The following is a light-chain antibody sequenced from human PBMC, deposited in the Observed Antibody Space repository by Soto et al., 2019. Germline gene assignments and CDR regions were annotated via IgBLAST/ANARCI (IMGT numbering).Light chain of an antibody. CDR1: QSVGRNY. Sequence: EIVLTQSPGTLSLSPGERATLSCRASQSVGRNYLAWYKQKPGQAPRLLIYGASSRATGIPDTFSGSGSGTDFTLTLSRLEPEDFAVYYCQQYASSPLTFGGGTKVEIK. V-gene: IGKV3-20*01. J-gene: IGKJ4*01. CDR3: QQYASSPLT. CDR2: GAS.